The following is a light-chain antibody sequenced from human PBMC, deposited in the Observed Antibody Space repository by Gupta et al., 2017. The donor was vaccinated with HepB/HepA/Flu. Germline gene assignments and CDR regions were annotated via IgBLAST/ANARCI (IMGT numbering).Light chain of an antibody. J-gene: IGKJ2*01. CDR3: QQYDNWPPYT. CDR1: QSVNSN. V-gene: IGKV3-15*01. CDR2: GTS. Sequence: EIVMTQSPANLSVSPGERATLSCRASQSVNSNLAWYQQKRGQAPRLLIYGTSTRATGIPARFSGSGSGTEFTLTINSLQSEDFAVYFCQQYDNWPPYTFGQGTKLEIK.